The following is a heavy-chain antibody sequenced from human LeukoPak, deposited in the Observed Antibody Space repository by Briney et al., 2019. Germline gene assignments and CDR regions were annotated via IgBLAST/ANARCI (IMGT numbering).Heavy chain of an antibody. Sequence: KXLNXVSAISGIGGSTDYADSVKGRFTISRDNSKNTLYLQMNSLRAEDTAVYYCAKSLYYYGSGSYSVIDSWGQGTLVTVSS. V-gene: IGHV3-23*01. CDR2: ISGIGGST. D-gene: IGHD3-10*01. CDR3: AKSLYYYGSGSYSVIDS. J-gene: IGHJ4*02.